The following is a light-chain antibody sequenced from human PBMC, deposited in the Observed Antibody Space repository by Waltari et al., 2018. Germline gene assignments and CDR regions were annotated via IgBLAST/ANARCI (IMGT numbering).Light chain of an antibody. Sequence: SVLTQPPSASGTLGQRVTISCSGSSSNVGRGLVHWYKQPPRTAPTLLIHSNDQRPSGVPDRFSGSRSGTSASLAISGLQSEDEADYYCAAWDVNLNGVLFGGGTKLTVL. CDR2: SND. CDR1: SSNVGRGL. V-gene: IGLV1-44*01. CDR3: AAWDVNLNGVL. J-gene: IGLJ3*02.